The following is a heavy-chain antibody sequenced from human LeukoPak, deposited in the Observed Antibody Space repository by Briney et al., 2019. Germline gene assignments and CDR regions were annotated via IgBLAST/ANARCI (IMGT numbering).Heavy chain of an antibody. V-gene: IGHV1-69*06. D-gene: IGHD3-22*01. J-gene: IGHJ4*02. Sequence: GASVKVSCKASGGTFSSYAISWVRQAPGQGLEWMGGIIPIFGTANYAQKFQGRVTITADKSTSTAYMELSSLGSEDTAVYYCARVGPRYYYDSSGYYFLDYWGQGTLVTVSS. CDR1: GGTFSSYA. CDR2: IIPIFGTA. CDR3: ARVGPRYYYDSSGYYFLDY.